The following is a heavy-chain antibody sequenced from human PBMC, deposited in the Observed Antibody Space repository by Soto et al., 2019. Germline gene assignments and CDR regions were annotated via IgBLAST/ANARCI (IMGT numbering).Heavy chain of an antibody. D-gene: IGHD5-18*01. V-gene: IGHV4-59*08. CDR2: SYYSGST. J-gene: IGHJ5*02. Sequence: QVQLQESGPGLVKPSETLSLTCTVSGGSISSYYWSWIRQPPGKGLEWIGYSYYSGSTNYNPSLKSRVTISVVTSKIQFSLKLSSVTAADTAVYYCARLVWSYGTWFDPWGQGTLVTVAS. CDR1: GGSISSYY. CDR3: ARLVWSYGTWFDP.